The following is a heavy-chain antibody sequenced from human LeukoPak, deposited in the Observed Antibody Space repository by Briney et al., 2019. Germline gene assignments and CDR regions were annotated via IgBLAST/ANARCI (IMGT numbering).Heavy chain of an antibody. CDR2: INPSGGST. Sequence: ASVKVSCKASGYTFTSYGISWVRQAPGQGLEWMGIINPSGGSTSYAQKFQGRVTMTRDTSTSTVYMELSSLRSEDTAVYYCARVPYGGYLEYYFDYWGQGTLVTVSS. CDR1: GYTFTSYG. D-gene: IGHD5-12*01. J-gene: IGHJ4*02. CDR3: ARVPYGGYLEYYFDY. V-gene: IGHV1-46*01.